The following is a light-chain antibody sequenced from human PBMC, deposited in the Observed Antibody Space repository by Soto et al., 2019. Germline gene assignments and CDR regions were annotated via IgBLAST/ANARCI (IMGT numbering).Light chain of an antibody. CDR3: QQYGSPPDT. J-gene: IGKJ2*01. CDR1: QSVSSSY. Sequence: EIVLTQSPGTLSLSPGERATLSCRASQSVSSSYLAWYQQKPGQAPRLLIYDASSRATGIPDRFSGSGSGTDFTLPISRLEPEDFAVYYCQQYGSPPDTFGQGTKLEIK. V-gene: IGKV3-20*01. CDR2: DAS.